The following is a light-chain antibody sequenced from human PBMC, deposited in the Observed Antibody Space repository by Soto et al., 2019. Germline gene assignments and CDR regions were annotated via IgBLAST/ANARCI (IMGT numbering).Light chain of an antibody. CDR1: SSNIGAGYD. CDR2: GNS. V-gene: IGLV1-40*01. Sequence: QSVLTPPPSVSGAPGQRVTISCTGSSSNIGAGYDVHWYQQLPGTAPKLLLYGNSNRPSGVPDRVSGSKSGTSASLAITGLQAEDEVDYYSQSYDSSLSGSIFGGGTKLTVL. CDR3: QSYDSSLSGSI. J-gene: IGLJ2*01.